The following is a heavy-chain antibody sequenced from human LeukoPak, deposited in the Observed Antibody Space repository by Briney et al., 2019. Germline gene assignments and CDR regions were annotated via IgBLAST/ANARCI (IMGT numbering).Heavy chain of an antibody. Sequence: GGSLRLSCAASGFSFTNAWMSWVRQAPGKGLEWVGRVKSQTDGGTTDYAAPVKGRFTTSRDDSKNTLYLQMNSLKTDDTAVYYCASQFMTTVTYFDYSGQGAMATVSS. CDR2: VKSQTDGGTT. CDR3: ASQFMTTVTYFDY. J-gene: IGHJ4*02. CDR1: GFSFTNAW. D-gene: IGHD4-17*01. V-gene: IGHV3-15*01.